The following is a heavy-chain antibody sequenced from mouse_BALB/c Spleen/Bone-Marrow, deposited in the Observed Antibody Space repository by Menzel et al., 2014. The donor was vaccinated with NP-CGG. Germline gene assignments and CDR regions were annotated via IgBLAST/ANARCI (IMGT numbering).Heavy chain of an antibody. CDR3: ASYRYGWYFDV. D-gene: IGHD2-14*01. V-gene: IGHV14-3*02. CDR1: GFNIKDTY. Sequence: EVQLQQSGAELVKPGASVKLSCTASGFNIKDTYMHWVKQRPEQGLEWIGRIDPAYGNTKYDPKFQGKATITADTSSNTAYLQLSGLTSEDTAVYYCASYRYGWYFDVWGAGTTVTVSS. CDR2: IDPAYGNT. J-gene: IGHJ1*01.